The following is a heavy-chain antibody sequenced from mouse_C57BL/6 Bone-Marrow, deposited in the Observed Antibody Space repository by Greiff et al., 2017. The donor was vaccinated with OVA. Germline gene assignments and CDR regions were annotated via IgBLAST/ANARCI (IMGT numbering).Heavy chain of an antibody. CDR2: IWSGGST. V-gene: IGHV2-2*01. Sequence: VKLMESGPGLVQPSQSLSITCTVSGFSLTSYGVHWVRQSPGKGLEWLGVIWSGGSTDYNAAFISRLSISKDNSKSQVFFKMNSLQADDTAIYYCARNSSYDYDGYARDYWGQGTSVTVSS. J-gene: IGHJ4*01. CDR1: GFSLTSYG. D-gene: IGHD2-4*01. CDR3: ARNSSYDYDGYARDY.